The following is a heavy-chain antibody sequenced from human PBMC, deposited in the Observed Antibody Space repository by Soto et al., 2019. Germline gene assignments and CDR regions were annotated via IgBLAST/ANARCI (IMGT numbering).Heavy chain of an antibody. CDR2: MNEDGSTT. CDR3: ARDLSGRADV. D-gene: IGHD3-10*01. Sequence: EVQLVESGGGLVRPGGSLRLSCVDSESTFSSYWMHWVRQVPGKGLVWVSRMNEDGSTTDYADSVKGRFTISRDNARNTLYLQMNSLRAEDTAVYYCARDLSGRADVWGQGTTVTVSS. V-gene: IGHV3-74*01. CDR1: ESTFSSYW. J-gene: IGHJ6*02.